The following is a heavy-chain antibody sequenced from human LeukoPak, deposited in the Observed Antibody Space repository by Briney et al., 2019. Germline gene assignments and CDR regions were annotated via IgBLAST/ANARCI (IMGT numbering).Heavy chain of an antibody. CDR2: ISSSSSTI. J-gene: IGHJ4*02. CDR3: ARDGGDYGSGSYYAY. V-gene: IGHV3-48*01. D-gene: IGHD3-10*01. Sequence: PGGSLRLSCAASGFTFSSYSMNWVRQAPGKGLEWVSYISSSSSTIYYADSVKGRFTISRDNAKNSLYLQMNSLRAEDTAVYYCARDGGDYGSGSYYAYWGQGTLVTVSS. CDR1: GFTFSSYS.